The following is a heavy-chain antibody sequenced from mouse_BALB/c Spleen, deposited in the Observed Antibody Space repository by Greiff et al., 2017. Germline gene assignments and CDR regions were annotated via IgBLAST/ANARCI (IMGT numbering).Heavy chain of an antibody. Sequence: VKLVESGPGLVAPSQSLSITCTVSGFSLTSYGVHWVRQPPGKGLEWLGVIWAGGRTNYNSALMSRLSTSKDNSKSQVYLKMNSLQTDDTAMYYCARTYGRGFAYWGQGTLVTVS. J-gene: IGHJ3*01. CDR3: ARTYGRGFAY. CDR1: GFSLTSYG. CDR2: IWAGGRT. V-gene: IGHV2-9*02. D-gene: IGHD2-10*02.